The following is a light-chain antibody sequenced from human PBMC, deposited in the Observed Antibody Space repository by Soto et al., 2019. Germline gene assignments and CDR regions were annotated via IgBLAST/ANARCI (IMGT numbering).Light chain of an antibody. CDR2: KAS. V-gene: IGKV1-5*03. CDR1: QSISSW. CDR3: QQYNSYWT. J-gene: IGKJ1*01. Sequence: DIQMTQSPSTLSASVGDRVTITCRASQSISSWLAGYQQKPGKAPKLLIYKASSLESGVPSRFSGSVSGTEFTLTISSLQPDDFATYYCQQYNSYWTFGQGTKVEIK.